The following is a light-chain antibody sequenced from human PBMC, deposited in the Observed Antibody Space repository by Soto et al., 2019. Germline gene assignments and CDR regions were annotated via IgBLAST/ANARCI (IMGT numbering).Light chain of an antibody. Sequence: EIVLTQSPGTLSLSPGERATLSCRASQSVSASYLAWYQQKPGQAPRLLINGASTRATGIPDRFSGSGSGVDFTLTISSLEREDFAVYYCHRYGVLSGTFGQGTKLEIK. CDR2: GAS. V-gene: IGKV3-20*01. J-gene: IGKJ2*01. CDR1: QSVSASY. CDR3: HRYGVLSGT.